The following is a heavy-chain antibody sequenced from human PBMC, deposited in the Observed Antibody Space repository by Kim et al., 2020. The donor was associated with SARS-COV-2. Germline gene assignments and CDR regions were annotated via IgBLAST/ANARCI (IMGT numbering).Heavy chain of an antibody. V-gene: IGHV3-7*01. CDR1: GFTFSENW. J-gene: IGHJ4*01. Sequence: GGSLRLSCVASGFTFSENWMSWVRQAPGKGLEWVANINEHGSVTGYADSVKGRFTISRDSAKSSLYLQMNSLRAEDTAAYYCARAFDWCHGTQVTVSS. CDR2: INEHGSVT. CDR3: ARAFD.